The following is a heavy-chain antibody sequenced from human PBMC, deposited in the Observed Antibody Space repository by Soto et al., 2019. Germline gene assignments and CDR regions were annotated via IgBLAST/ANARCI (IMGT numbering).Heavy chain of an antibody. CDR2: MSGDGSST. D-gene: IGHD3-22*01. CDR3: AKASSGYYRTNQRAAY. Sequence: RVRKEQGKGLEWVSRMSGDGSSTYYADSVKGRFTISRDNSKNMLYLQMNSLRAEDTAVYYCAKASSGYYRTNQRAAYSGQATLVTLSS. J-gene: IGHJ4*02. V-gene: IGHV3-23*01.